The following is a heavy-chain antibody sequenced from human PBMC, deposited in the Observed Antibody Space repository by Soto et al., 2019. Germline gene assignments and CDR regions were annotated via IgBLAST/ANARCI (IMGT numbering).Heavy chain of an antibody. J-gene: IGHJ4*02. D-gene: IGHD6-13*01. V-gene: IGHV3-30*04. Sequence: QVQLVESGGGVVQPGRSLRLSCTASGFTFDSHTMHWVRQSPGKGLEWVALISFDGSLKYDSDSVKGRFSISRDNSKNRFFLEMNSLRPEDAAVYYCARTYSSSWYYLGYWGQGVQVIVSS. CDR1: GFTFDSHT. CDR2: ISFDGSLK. CDR3: ARTYSSSWYYLGY.